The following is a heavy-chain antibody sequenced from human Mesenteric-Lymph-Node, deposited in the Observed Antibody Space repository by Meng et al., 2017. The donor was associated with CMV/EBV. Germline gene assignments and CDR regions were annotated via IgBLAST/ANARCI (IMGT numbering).Heavy chain of an antibody. CDR2: IRYDGSNK. Sequence: GESLKISCAASGLTLSTFGMHWVRQAPGKGLEWVAFIRYDGSNKYYADSVKGRFTISRDNSKNTLYLQLSSLRAEDTAVYYCAQGGYCSSTTCYNLGWFAPWGQGTLVTVSS. V-gene: IGHV3-30*02. J-gene: IGHJ5*02. CDR1: GLTLSTFG. D-gene: IGHD2-2*03. CDR3: AQGGYCSSTTCYNLGWFAP.